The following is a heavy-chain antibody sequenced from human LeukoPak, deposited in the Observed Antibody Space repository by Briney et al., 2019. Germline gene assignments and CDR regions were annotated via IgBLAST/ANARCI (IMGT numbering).Heavy chain of an antibody. Sequence: PGGSLRLSCAASGFTFSSYSMNWVRQAPGKGLEWVSYISSSSSTIYYADSVKGRFTISRDNAKNSLYLQMNSLRAEDTAVYYCARDFSGSYDYWGQGTLVTVSS. CDR3: ARDFSGSYDY. J-gene: IGHJ4*02. V-gene: IGHV3-48*01. CDR1: GFTFSSYS. CDR2: ISSSSSTI. D-gene: IGHD1-26*01.